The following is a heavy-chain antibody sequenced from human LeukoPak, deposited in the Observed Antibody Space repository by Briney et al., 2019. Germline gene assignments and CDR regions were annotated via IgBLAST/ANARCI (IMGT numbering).Heavy chain of an antibody. Sequence: GGSLRLSCAASGFTFSDYYMSWIRQAPGKGLEWISSISSSGTTIYYADSVKGRFTISRDNAKNSLYLQMNSLGAEDTAVYYCASFWSGYYQYFDYWGQGTLVTVSS. D-gene: IGHD3-3*01. CDR1: GFTFSDYY. CDR2: ISSSGTTI. CDR3: ASFWSGYYQYFDY. V-gene: IGHV3-11*04. J-gene: IGHJ4*02.